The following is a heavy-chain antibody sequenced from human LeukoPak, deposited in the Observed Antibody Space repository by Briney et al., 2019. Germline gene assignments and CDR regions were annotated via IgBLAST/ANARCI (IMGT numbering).Heavy chain of an antibody. CDR2: TYYRSKWFN. J-gene: IGHJ4*02. V-gene: IGHV6-1*01. CDR1: GDSVSSDSAA. D-gene: IGHD6-19*01. CDR3: AKEGAGFNS. Sequence: SQTLSLTCAISGDSVSSDSAAWNWIRQFPSRGLEWLGRTYYRSKWFNDYAVSVKSRITINPDTSKNQFSLQLNSVTPEDTAVYYCAKEGAGFNSWGQGTLVTVSS.